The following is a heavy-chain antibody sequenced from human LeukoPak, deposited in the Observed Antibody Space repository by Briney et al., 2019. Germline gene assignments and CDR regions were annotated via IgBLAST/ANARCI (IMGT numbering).Heavy chain of an antibody. CDR2: IYHSGST. D-gene: IGHD3-9*01. Sequence: SETLSLTSTVSGYSISSGYYWGWIRQPPGKGLEWIGSIYHSGSTYYNPSLKSRVTISVDTSKNQSSLKLSSVTAADTAVYYCAREQTNFDWLLSYYYYYYYMDVWGKGTTVTVSS. V-gene: IGHV4-38-2*02. CDR3: AREQTNFDWLLSYYYYYYYMDV. CDR1: GYSISSGYY. J-gene: IGHJ6*03.